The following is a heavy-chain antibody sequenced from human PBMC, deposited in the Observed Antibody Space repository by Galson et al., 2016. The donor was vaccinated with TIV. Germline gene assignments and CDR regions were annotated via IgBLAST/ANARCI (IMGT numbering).Heavy chain of an antibody. J-gene: IGHJ4*02. Sequence: SLRLSCAASGFTFSSFAMTWVRQAPGKGLEWVSRISAGGGRTDYADPVKGRFTISRDNPKNTLYLQMSSLRADDTAVYFCAKMDSSGFDYVRRFDFWGQGTLATVSS. CDR3: AKMDSSGFDYVRRFDF. D-gene: IGHD3-22*01. CDR1: GFTFSSFA. V-gene: IGHV3-23*01. CDR2: ISAGGGRT.